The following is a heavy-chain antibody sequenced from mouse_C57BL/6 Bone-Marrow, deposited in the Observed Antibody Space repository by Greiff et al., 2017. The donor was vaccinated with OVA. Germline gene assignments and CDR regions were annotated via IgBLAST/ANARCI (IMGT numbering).Heavy chain of an antibody. D-gene: IGHD2-4*01. Sequence: QVHVKQSGAELVKPGASVKLSCKASGYTFTSYWMHWVKQRPGRGLEWIGRIDPNSGGTKYNEKFKSKATLTVDKPSSTAYMQLSSLTSEDSAVYYCARVENDYDVRAMDYWGQGTSVTVSS. CDR1: GYTFTSYW. CDR2: IDPNSGGT. V-gene: IGHV1-72*01. CDR3: ARVENDYDVRAMDY. J-gene: IGHJ4*01.